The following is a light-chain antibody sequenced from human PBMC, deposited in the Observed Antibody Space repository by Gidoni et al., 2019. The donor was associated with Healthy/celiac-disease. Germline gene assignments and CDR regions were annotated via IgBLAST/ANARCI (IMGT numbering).Light chain of an antibody. CDR3: QAWDSSTFVV. V-gene: IGLV3-1*01. J-gene: IGLJ2*01. Sequence: SYELTQPPPVSASPGQTASITCSGDKLGDKYACWYQQKPGQSPVLVIYQDSKRPSGIPGRFSGSNSGNTATLTISGTQAMDEADYYCQAWDSSTFVVFGGGTKLTVL. CDR1: KLGDKY. CDR2: QDS.